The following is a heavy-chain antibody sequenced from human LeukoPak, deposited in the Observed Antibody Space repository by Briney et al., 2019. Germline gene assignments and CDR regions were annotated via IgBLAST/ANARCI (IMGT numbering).Heavy chain of an antibody. CDR1: GITFSSYS. V-gene: IGHV3-48*04. CDR2: ISSSSSTI. CDR3: ARVRNGDYADY. J-gene: IGHJ4*02. Sequence: GGSLRLSCAASGITFSSYSMNWVRQAPGKGLEWVSYISSSSSTIYYADSVKGRFTISRDNAKNSLYLQMNSLRAEDTAVYYCARVRNGDYADYWGQGTLVTVSS. D-gene: IGHD1-1*01.